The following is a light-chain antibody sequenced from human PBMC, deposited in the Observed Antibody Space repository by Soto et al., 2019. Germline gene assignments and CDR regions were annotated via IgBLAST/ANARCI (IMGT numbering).Light chain of an antibody. CDR3: QQYNNWPPVT. CDR1: QSVSSN. CDR2: GAS. J-gene: IGKJ5*01. Sequence: EIVMTQSPATLSVSPGERATLSCRASQSVSSNLAWYQQKPGQAPRLLIYGASTRAIGIPARVSGSGSGTEFTLTISSLQSEDCAVYYCQQYNNWPPVTFGQGTRLEIK. V-gene: IGKV3D-15*01.